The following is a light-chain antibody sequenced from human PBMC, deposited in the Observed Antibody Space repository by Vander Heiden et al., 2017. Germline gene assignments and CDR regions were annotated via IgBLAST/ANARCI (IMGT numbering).Light chain of an antibody. CDR3: SSYAGSNNLGV. CDR1: SSDVGGYNY. CDR2: EVT. J-gene: IGLJ1*01. Sequence: QSALTQTPSASGSPGQSVTISCTGTSSDVGGYNYVSWFQQHPGKAPKLMIYEVTKRPSGVPDRFSGSKSGNTASLTVSGLQAEDEADYYCSSYAGSNNLGVFGTGTKVTVL. V-gene: IGLV2-8*01.